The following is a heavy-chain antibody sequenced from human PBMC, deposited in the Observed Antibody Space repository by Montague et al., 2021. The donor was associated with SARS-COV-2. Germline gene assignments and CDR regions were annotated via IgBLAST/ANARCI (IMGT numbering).Heavy chain of an antibody. Sequence: SETLSLTCAVYGGSFSDYYWSWIRQPPGKVLEWIGEINHRGTSKYNPSLKSLVSISLDTSKNQFSLYLSSVTAADTAVYYCARGRQQFDMIVVVMPGGDYYFDYWGQGTLVTVSS. CDR1: GGSFSDYY. D-gene: IGHD3-22*01. CDR2: INHRGTS. J-gene: IGHJ4*02. CDR3: ARGRQQFDMIVVVMPGGDYYFDY. V-gene: IGHV4-34*01.